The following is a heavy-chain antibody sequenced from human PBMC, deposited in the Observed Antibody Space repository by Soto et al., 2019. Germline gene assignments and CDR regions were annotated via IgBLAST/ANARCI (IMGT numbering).Heavy chain of an antibody. CDR1: GSTFSSYA. J-gene: IGHJ6*02. CDR2: IIPIFGTA. V-gene: IGHV1-69*13. CDR3: ARAVSHVYYYYGMDV. Sequence: ASVKVSCKASGSTFSSYAISWVRQAPGQGLEWMGGIIPIFGTANYAQKFQGRVTITADESTSTAYMELSSLRSEDTAVYYCARAVSHVYYYYGMDVWGQGTTVTVSS.